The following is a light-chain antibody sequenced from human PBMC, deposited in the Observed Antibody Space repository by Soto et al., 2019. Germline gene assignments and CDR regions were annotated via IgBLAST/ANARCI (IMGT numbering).Light chain of an antibody. CDR2: GAS. CDR3: QQYTRSRYI. CDR1: QSVSSSS. V-gene: IGKV3-20*01. Sequence: EIVLTQSPDTLSLSPGERATLSCRASQSVSSSSLAWYQQRVGQAPRLLIYGASTRAPGIPDKFSGGGSGTDFVLTISRLESEDFAVYYCQQYTRSRYIFGQGTKLEIK. J-gene: IGKJ2*01.